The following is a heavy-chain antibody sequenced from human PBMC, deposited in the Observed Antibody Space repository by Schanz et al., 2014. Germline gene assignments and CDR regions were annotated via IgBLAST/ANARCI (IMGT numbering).Heavy chain of an antibody. J-gene: IGHJ5*02. CDR2: INPNSGDT. CDR3: ARGNTIFGVVILGWLDP. V-gene: IGHV1-2*02. CDR1: GYTFAVYY. D-gene: IGHD3-3*01. Sequence: QVQLVQSGAEVKKPGASVKVSCKASGYTFAVYYIHWVRQAPGQGLEFMGWINPNSGDTEYGQQFEGRVTLTRDTSISTVYMELSSLRSEDTAIYYCARGNTIFGVVILGWLDPWGQGTLVTVSS.